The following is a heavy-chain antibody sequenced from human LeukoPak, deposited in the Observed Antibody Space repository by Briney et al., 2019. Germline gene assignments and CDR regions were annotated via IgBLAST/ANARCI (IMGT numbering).Heavy chain of an antibody. CDR2: ISAYNGNT. V-gene: IGHV1-18*04. J-gene: IGHJ6*02. D-gene: IGHD4-17*01. CDR1: GYTFTGYY. CDR3: ARDRPQEDYGDYEYYYYYYGMDV. Sequence: ASVKVSCKASGYTFTGYYMHWVRQAPGQGLEWMGWISAYNGNTNYAQKLQGRVTMTTDTSTSTAYMELRSLRSDDTAVYYCARDRPQEDYGDYEYYYYYYGMDVWGQGTTVTVSS.